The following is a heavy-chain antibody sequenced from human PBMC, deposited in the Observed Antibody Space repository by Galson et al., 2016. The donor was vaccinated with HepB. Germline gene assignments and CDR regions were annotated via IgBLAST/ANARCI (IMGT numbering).Heavy chain of an antibody. D-gene: IGHD3-10*01. Sequence: SLRLSSAASGFTFSTYSMHWVRQAPGKGLEWVSYISSDGSAKYYADSVKGRFTISRDNAKNSLDLQMNSLRDEDTAVYYCAKDPGSYSPLDYWGQGTLVTVSS. CDR2: ISSDGSAK. CDR3: AKDPGSYSPLDY. CDR1: GFTFSTYS. J-gene: IGHJ4*02. V-gene: IGHV3-48*02.